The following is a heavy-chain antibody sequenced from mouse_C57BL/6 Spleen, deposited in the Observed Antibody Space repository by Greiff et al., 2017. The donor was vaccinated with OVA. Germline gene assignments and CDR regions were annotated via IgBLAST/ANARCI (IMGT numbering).Heavy chain of an antibody. Sequence: EVQLVESEGGLVQPGSSMKLSCTASGFTFSDYYMAWVRQVPEKGLEWVANINYDGSSTYYLDSLKSRFIISRDNAKNILYLQMSRLKSEDTATYYYARDRLYYDYPYAMDYWGQGTSVTVSS. J-gene: IGHJ4*01. CDR3: ARDRLYYDYPYAMDY. V-gene: IGHV5-16*01. CDR1: GFTFSDYY. D-gene: IGHD2-4*01. CDR2: INYDGSST.